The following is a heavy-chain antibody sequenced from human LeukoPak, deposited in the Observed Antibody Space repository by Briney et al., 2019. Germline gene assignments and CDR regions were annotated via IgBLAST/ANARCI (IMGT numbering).Heavy chain of an antibody. J-gene: IGHJ4*02. CDR1: GYTFTSYG. Sequence: ASVKVSCKASGYTFTSYGISWVRQAPGQGLEWMGWISAYNGNTNYAQKLQGRVTMTTDTSTSTAYMELRSLRSDDTAVYYCARGRVQKYSSSPENFDYWRQGTLVTVSS. CDR2: ISAYNGNT. D-gene: IGHD6-6*01. V-gene: IGHV1-18*01. CDR3: ARGRVQKYSSSPENFDY.